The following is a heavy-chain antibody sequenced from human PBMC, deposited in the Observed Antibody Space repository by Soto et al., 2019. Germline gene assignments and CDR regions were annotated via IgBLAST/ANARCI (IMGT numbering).Heavy chain of an antibody. V-gene: IGHV5-51*01. Sequence: PGESLKISCKGSGYSFTSYWIGWVRQMPGKGLEWMGIIYPGDSDTRYSPSFQGQVTISADKSISTAYLQWSSLKASDTAMYYCARHLVAANYYYGMDVWGQGTTVTVSS. CDR1: GYSFTSYW. D-gene: IGHD2-15*01. J-gene: IGHJ6*02. CDR3: ARHLVAANYYYGMDV. CDR2: IYPGDSDT.